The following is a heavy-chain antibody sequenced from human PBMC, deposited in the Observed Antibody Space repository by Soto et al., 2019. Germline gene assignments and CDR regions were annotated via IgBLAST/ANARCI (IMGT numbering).Heavy chain of an antibody. V-gene: IGHV4-38-2*02. J-gene: IGHJ5*02. CDR3: ARDSVADIGP. CDR2: IYHSGTT. D-gene: IGHD2-15*01. Sequence: SETLSLTCAVSGYSISSGFHWGWIRQPPGKGLEWIGSIYHSGTTYYNPSLKSRVTISVDTSKNQFSLKLRSVTAADTAVYYCARDSVADIGPWGQGPLV. CDR1: GYSISSGFH.